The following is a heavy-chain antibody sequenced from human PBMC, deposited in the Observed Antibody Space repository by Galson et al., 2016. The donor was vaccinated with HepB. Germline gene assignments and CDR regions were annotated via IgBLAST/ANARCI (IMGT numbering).Heavy chain of an antibody. CDR2: ISHSGGTT. CDR3: AKDLWVRQQLAYYFDY. Sequence: SLRLSCAASEFTFSSYAMAWVRQAPGKGLEWVSGISHSGGTTYYADSVKGRFTVSRDNSKNTLCLQMSSLRAEDTAVYYCAKDLWVRQQLAYYFDYWGQGTLVTVSS. CDR1: EFTFSSYA. V-gene: IGHV3-23*01. D-gene: IGHD6-13*01. J-gene: IGHJ4*02.